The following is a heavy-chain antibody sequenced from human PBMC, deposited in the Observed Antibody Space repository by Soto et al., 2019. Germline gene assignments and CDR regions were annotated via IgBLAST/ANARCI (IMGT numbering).Heavy chain of an antibody. D-gene: IGHD3-10*02. CDR2: INHSGST. J-gene: IGHJ6*03. CDR3: ARSLVRGARYMYV. Sequence: QVQLQQWGAGLLKPSETLSLTCAVYGGSFSGYYWSWIRQPPGKGLEWIGEINHSGSTNYNPSLKSRVTISVDTSKNQFSLKLSSVTAADTAVYYCARSLVRGARYMYVWGKGTTVTVSS. CDR1: GGSFSGYY. V-gene: IGHV4-34*01.